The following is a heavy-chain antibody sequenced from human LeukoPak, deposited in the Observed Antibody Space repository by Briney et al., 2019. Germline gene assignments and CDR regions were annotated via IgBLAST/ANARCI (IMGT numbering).Heavy chain of an antibody. V-gene: IGHV3-23*01. CDR3: AKDTIPYGSGSYYPDY. D-gene: IGHD3-10*01. CDR2: ISGSSST. CDR1: GFTFSTYA. Sequence: GGSLRLSCAASGFTFSTYAMSWVRQAPGKGREWVSGISGSSSTYYADSVKGRFTISRDNSKNTLYLEMNSLGAEDTAVYYCAKDTIPYGSGSYYPDYWGQGTLVTVSS. J-gene: IGHJ4*02.